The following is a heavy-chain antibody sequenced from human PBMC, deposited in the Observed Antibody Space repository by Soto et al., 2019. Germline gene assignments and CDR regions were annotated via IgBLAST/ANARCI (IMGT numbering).Heavy chain of an antibody. D-gene: IGHD6-19*01. V-gene: IGHV1-8*01. CDR2: MNPNSGNT. J-gene: IGHJ5*02. CDR1: GYTFTSYD. Sequence: ASLKVSCKASGYTFTSYDINWVRQATGQGLEWMGWMNPNSGNTGYAQKFQGRVTMTRNTSISTAYMELSSLRSEDTAVYYCARVIAVAGTWWFDPWGQGTLVTVSS. CDR3: ARVIAVAGTWWFDP.